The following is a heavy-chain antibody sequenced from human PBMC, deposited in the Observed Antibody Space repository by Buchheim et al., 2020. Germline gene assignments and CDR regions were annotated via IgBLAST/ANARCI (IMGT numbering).Heavy chain of an antibody. CDR2: ISCDGSGK. CDR1: GFTFSTCG. Sequence: QVQVVESGGGVVQPGRSLRLSCAASGFTFSTCGMHWVRQAPGKGLEWVAVISCDGSGKYFADSVKGRFTISRDNSMNTVYLQMDSLRPEDTAVYYCVRDLGGSYQAYFDYWGQGT. D-gene: IGHD1-26*01. J-gene: IGHJ4*02. CDR3: VRDLGGSYQAYFDY. V-gene: IGHV3-30*03.